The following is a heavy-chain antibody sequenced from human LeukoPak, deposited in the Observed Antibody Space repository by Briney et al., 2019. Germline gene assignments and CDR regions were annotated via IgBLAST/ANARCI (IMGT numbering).Heavy chain of an antibody. CDR1: GYTLTELS. D-gene: IGHD4-17*01. CDR3: ATDNYGDYGANLFDY. J-gene: IGHJ4*02. CDR2: FDPEDGET. Sequence: PSVKVSCKVSGYTLTELSMHWVRQAPGKGLEWMGGFDPEDGETIYAQKFQGRVTMTEDTSTDTAYMELSSLRSEDTAVYYCATDNYGDYGANLFDYWGQGTLVTVSS. V-gene: IGHV1-24*01.